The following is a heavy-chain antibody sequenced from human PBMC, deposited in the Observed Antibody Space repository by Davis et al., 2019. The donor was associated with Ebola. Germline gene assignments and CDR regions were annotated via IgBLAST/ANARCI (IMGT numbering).Heavy chain of an antibody. J-gene: IGHJ6*02. CDR1: GFTFSSYG. V-gene: IGHV3-30*18. CDR3: AKGAGKYYYYGMDV. Sequence: PGGSLRLSCAASGFTFSSYGMHWVRQAPGKGLEWVAVISYDGSNKYYADSVKGRFTISRDNSKNTLYLQMNSLRAEDTAVYYCAKGAGKYYYYGMDVWGQGTTVTVSS. CDR2: ISYDGSNK.